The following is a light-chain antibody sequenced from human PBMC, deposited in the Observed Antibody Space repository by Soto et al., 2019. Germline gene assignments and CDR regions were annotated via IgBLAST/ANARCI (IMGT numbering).Light chain of an antibody. Sequence: SSELTQPPSVSVSPGQTARITCSGDALPKQYAYWYQQKPGQAPVVVIYKDNERPSGIPERFSGSTSGTTVTLTISGVQAEDEADYFCQSSDSSGRYPYVFGSGTKV. CDR3: QSSDSSGRYPYV. CDR1: ALPKQY. CDR2: KDN. J-gene: IGLJ1*01. V-gene: IGLV3-25*02.